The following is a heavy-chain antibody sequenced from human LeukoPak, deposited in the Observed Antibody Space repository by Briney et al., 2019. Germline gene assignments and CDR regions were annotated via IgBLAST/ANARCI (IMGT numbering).Heavy chain of an antibody. CDR1: GFTFSSYG. CDR2: ISYDGSNK. J-gene: IGHJ3*02. CDR3: AKGLKAYYERSAFDI. Sequence: GRSLRLSCAASGFTFSSYGMHWVRQAPAKGLEWVAVISYDGSNKYYADSVKGRFTISRDNSKNTLYLQMNSLRAEDTAVYYCAKGLKAYYERSAFDIWGQGTMVTVSS. V-gene: IGHV3-30*18. D-gene: IGHD3-22*01.